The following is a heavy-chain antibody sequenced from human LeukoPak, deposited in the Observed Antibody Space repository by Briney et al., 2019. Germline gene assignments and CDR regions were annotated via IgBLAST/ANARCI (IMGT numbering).Heavy chain of an antibody. CDR1: GFTFSRYA. Sequence: GGSLRLSCAASGFTFSRYAMHWVRQAPGKGLEYVSAISSNGGSTYYANSVKGRFTISRDNSKNTLYLQMGSLRAEDMAVYYCARDLAVAGGSFDYWGQGTLVTVSS. J-gene: IGHJ4*02. V-gene: IGHV3-64*01. CDR3: ARDLAVAGGSFDY. D-gene: IGHD6-19*01. CDR2: ISSNGGST.